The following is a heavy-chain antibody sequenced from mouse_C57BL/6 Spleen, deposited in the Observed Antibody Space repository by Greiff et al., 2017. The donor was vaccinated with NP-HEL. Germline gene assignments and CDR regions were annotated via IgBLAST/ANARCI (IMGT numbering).Heavy chain of an antibody. V-gene: IGHV14-2*01. CDR1: GFNIKDYY. CDR3: ARRDGYSHYFDY. Sequence: VQLQQSGAELVKPGASVKLSCTASGFNIKDYYMHWVKQRTEQGLEWIGMIDPADGDTKYAPQFQGKATITADTSSNTAYLHLSSLTSEDTAVYYCARRDGYSHYFDYWGQGTTLTVSS. CDR2: IDPADGDT. D-gene: IGHD2-3*01. J-gene: IGHJ2*01.